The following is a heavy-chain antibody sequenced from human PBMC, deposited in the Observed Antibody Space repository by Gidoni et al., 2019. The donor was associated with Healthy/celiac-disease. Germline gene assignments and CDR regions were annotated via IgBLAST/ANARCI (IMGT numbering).Heavy chain of an antibody. CDR2: IYCEDDK. Sequence: QVTLRESGPALVKPTQTLTLTCTFSGFSRSTSGMCVSWIRQPPGKALEWLARIYCEDDKYYSTSLKTRLTMSKDTSKNLLVLTIANMDPVDTATYYCARMHHTSMVGHYYYYGMDVWGQGTTVTVSS. J-gene: IGHJ6*02. CDR1: GFSRSTSGMC. CDR3: ARMHHTSMVGHYYYYGMDV. V-gene: IGHV2-70*15. D-gene: IGHD5-18*01.